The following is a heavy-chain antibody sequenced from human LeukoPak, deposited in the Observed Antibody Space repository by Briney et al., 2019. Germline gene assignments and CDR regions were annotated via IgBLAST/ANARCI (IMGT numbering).Heavy chain of an antibody. V-gene: IGHV1-18*04. D-gene: IGHD2/OR15-2a*01. CDR3: ARVAPHRRVAVGQYYFDY. J-gene: IGHJ4*02. CDR2: ISGYNGNT. CDR1: GYTFTGYY. Sequence: ASVKVSCKASGYTFTGYYMHWVRQAPGQGLEWMGWISGYNGNTNYAQKVQGRVTITTDKSTSTAYMELRSLRSDDTAVYYCARVAPHRRVAVGQYYFDYWGQGTLVTVSS.